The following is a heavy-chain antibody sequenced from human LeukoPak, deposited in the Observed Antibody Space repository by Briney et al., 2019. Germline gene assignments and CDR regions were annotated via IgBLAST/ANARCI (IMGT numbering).Heavy chain of an antibody. CDR2: IDPNSGGT. CDR3: ARGYYDRGSLYYFDY. J-gene: IGHJ4*02. Sequence: ASVKVSCKTSGYTFTGYYMHWVGQAPGQGLEWMGWIDPNSGGTNYAQKFQGRVNMTRDTSIGTAYMELSGLTSDDTAVYYCARGYYDRGSLYYFDYWGQGTLVTVSS. D-gene: IGHD3-22*01. V-gene: IGHV1-2*02. CDR1: GYTFTGYY.